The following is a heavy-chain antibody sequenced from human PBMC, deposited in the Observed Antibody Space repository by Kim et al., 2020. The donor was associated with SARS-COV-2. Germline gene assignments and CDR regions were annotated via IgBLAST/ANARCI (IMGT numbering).Heavy chain of an antibody. Sequence: SETLSLTCTVSGGSISSYYWSWIRQPPGKGLEWIGYIYYSGSTNYNPSLKSRVTISVDTSKNQFSLKLSSVTAADTAVYYCARYCSGGSCYHFDYWGQGTLVTVSS. CDR2: IYYSGST. J-gene: IGHJ4*02. CDR1: GGSISSYY. V-gene: IGHV4-59*08. D-gene: IGHD2-15*01. CDR3: ARYCSGGSCYHFDY.